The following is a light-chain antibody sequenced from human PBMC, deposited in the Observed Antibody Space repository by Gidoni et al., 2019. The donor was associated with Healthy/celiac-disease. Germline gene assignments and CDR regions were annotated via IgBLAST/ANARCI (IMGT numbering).Light chain of an antibody. Sequence: DIVMTQSPDSLAVSLGESATINCKSSQSVVYSSNNKNYLAWYQQKPGQPPKLLIYWASTRESGGPDRFSGSGSGTDFTLTISSLQAEDVAVYYCQQYYSTPWTVXQXTKVEIK. V-gene: IGKV4-1*01. CDR3: QQYYSTPWT. CDR1: QSVVYSSNNKNY. CDR2: WAS. J-gene: IGKJ1*01.